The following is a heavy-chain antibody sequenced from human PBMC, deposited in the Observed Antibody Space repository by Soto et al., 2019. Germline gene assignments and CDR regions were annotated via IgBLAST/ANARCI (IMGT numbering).Heavy chain of an antibody. V-gene: IGHV3-30-3*01. CDR3: ARGSLNPWGLGTYYYYGMDV. CDR2: ISYDGSNK. J-gene: IGHJ6*02. Sequence: GGSLRLSCAASGFTFSSYAMHWVRQAPGKGLEWVAVISYDGSNKYYADSVKGRFTISRDNSKNTLYLQMNSLRAEDTAVYYCARGSLNPWGLGTYYYYGMDVWGQGTTVTVSS. D-gene: IGHD7-27*01. CDR1: GFTFSSYA.